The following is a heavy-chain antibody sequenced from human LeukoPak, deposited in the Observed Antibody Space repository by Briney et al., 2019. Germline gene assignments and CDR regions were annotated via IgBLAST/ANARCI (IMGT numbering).Heavy chain of an antibody. CDR2: ISYDGSNK. CDR1: GVTFSSYA. Sequence: PGGSLRLSCAASGVTFSSYAMYWVRQAPGKGLAWVAVISYDGSNKYYADSVKGRFTIPRDNSKNTLYLQMNSLRAEDTAMYFCATGYSAWSFGYWGQGTLVTVSS. V-gene: IGHV3-30-3*01. J-gene: IGHJ4*02. CDR3: ATGYSAWSFGY. D-gene: IGHD6-19*01.